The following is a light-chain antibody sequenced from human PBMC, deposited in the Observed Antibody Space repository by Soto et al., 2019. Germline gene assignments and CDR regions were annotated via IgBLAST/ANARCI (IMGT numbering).Light chain of an antibody. Sequence: QSVLTQPPSVSGAPGQMVTISCTGSSSNIGAGYDVHWYQQLPGTAPKLLIYGNSNRPSGVPDRFSGSKSDTSASLAITGLQAEDEADYYCQSFDSSLSGYVFGTGTKVTVL. CDR3: QSFDSSLSGYV. J-gene: IGLJ1*01. CDR1: SSNIGAGYD. V-gene: IGLV1-40*01. CDR2: GNS.